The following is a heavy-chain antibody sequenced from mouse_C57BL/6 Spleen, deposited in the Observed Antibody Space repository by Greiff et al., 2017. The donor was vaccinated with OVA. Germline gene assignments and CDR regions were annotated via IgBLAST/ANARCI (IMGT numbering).Heavy chain of an antibody. CDR2: ISDGGSYT. J-gene: IGHJ2*01. CDR3: ARYGYDNYFDY. CDR1: GFTFSSYA. V-gene: IGHV5-4*01. D-gene: IGHD2-2*01. Sequence: EVQLVESGGGLVKPGGSLKLSCAASGFTFSSYAMSWVRQTPEKRLEWVATISDGGSYTYYPDNVKGRFTISRDNAKNNLYLQMSHLKSEDTAMYYCARYGYDNYFDYWGQGTTLTVSS.